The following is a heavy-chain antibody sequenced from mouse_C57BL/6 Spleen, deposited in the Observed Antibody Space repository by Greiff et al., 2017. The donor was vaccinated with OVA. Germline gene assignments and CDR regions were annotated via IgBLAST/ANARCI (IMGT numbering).Heavy chain of an antibody. V-gene: IGHV1-82*01. J-gene: IGHJ2*01. D-gene: IGHD2-2*01. Sequence: VQLQQSGPELVKPGASVKISCKASGYAFSSSWMNWVKQRPGKGLEWIGRLYPGDGDTNYNGKFKGKATLTADKSSSTAYMQLSSLTSEDSAVYFCARGDYVYDDFDYWGQGTTLTVSS. CDR2: LYPGDGDT. CDR3: ARGDYVYDDFDY. CDR1: GYAFSSSW.